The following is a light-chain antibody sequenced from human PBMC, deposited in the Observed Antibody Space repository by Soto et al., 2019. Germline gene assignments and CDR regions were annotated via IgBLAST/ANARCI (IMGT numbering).Light chain of an antibody. CDR3: QQYHMWPLT. Sequence: EIVLSQSPPILSVSPGERATLSCRASQSISRSLAWYQQKPGQAPRLLIYDASTRATGIPDRFSGSGSGAEFTLTISSLQSEDFAVYYCQQYHMWPLTFGGGAKV. CDR1: QSISRS. V-gene: IGKV3-15*01. J-gene: IGKJ4*01. CDR2: DAS.